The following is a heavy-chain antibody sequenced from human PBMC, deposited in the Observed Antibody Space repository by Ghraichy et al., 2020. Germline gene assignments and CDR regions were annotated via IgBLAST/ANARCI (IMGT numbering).Heavy chain of an antibody. D-gene: IGHD4-17*01. Sequence: SETLSLTCTVSGGSISSSSYYWGWIRQPPGKGLEWIGSIYYSGSTYYNPSLKSRVTISVDTSKNQFSLKLSSVTAADTAVYYCARHSGLQVVYGDYDETSAYFDYWGQGTLVTVSS. J-gene: IGHJ4*02. CDR3: ARHSGLQVVYGDYDETSAYFDY. CDR1: GGSISSSSYY. CDR2: IYYSGST. V-gene: IGHV4-39*01.